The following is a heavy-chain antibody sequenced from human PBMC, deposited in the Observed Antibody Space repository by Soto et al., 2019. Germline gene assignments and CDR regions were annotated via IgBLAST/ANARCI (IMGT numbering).Heavy chain of an antibody. V-gene: IGHV3-30-3*01. CDR2: ISYDGSNK. D-gene: IGHD3-3*01. CDR1: GFTFNNYA. J-gene: IGHJ4*02. CDR3: ARDKRDLRFLEWSYYFDY. Sequence: QVQLVESGGGVVQPGRSLRLSCAPSGFTFNNYAMHWVRQAPGKGLEWVAVISYDGSNKYYADSVKGRFTISRDNSKNTLYLQMNSLRAEDTAVYYCARDKRDLRFLEWSYYFDYWGQGTLVTVSS.